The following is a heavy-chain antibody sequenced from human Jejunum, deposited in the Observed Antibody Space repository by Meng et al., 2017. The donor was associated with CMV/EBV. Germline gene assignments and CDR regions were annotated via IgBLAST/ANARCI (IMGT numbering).Heavy chain of an antibody. CDR1: FTFREYA. Sequence: FTFREYAMAWVRQAPGERLDWVSSIRGAGDYTYYADSVTGRSTISRDNSKRTVFLQMDSLRADDTAVYFCAKDVVRNLERPRGLDVWGQGTTVTVSS. J-gene: IGHJ6*02. D-gene: IGHD3-10*01. CDR2: IRGAGDYT. CDR3: AKDVVRNLERPRGLDV. V-gene: IGHV3-23*01.